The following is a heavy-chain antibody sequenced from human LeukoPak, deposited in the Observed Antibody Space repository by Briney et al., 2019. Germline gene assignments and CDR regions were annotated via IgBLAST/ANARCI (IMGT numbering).Heavy chain of an antibody. D-gene: IGHD1-14*01. CDR2: IYYSGRT. CDR3: AKHPAETVSYYYGMDV. V-gene: IGHV4-39*01. J-gene: IGHJ6*02. Sequence: SETLSLTCTVSGGSISSTTYYWGWIRQPPGKGLEWIGSIYYSGRTYFNPSLKTRLTISVDTSKNQFSLRLSSVTAADTAVYYCAKHPAETVSYYYGMDVWGQGTTVTVAS. CDR1: GGSISSTTYY.